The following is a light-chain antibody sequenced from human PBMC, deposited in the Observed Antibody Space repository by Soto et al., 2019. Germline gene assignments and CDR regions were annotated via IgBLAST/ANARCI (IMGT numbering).Light chain of an antibody. J-gene: IGKJ4*01. CDR3: QQTHTTFT. CDR1: QTLRSGY. V-gene: IGKV3-20*01. Sequence: EIVLTQSPGTLSLSPGDRATLSCRASQTLRSGYLAWYQHKPGQAPRLLIYDVSSRATGIPDRFSGSGSGTDFTLTISRLEPEDFATYYCQQTHTTFTFGGGTTVEIK. CDR2: DVS.